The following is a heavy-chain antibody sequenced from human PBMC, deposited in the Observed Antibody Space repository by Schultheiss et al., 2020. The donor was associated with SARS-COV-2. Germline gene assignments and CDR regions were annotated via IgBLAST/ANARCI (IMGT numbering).Heavy chain of an antibody. Sequence: SETLSLTCTVSGGSISGYYWSWIRQPPGKGLEWIGYIYYSGSTNYNPSLKSRVTISVDTSKNQFSLKLSSVTAADTAVYYCARDTGVDDYVWGSYRDRSFDYWGQGTLVTVSS. CDR1: GGSISGYY. J-gene: IGHJ4*02. V-gene: IGHV4-59*12. CDR3: ARDTGVDDYVWGSYRDRSFDY. D-gene: IGHD3-16*02. CDR2: IYYSGST.